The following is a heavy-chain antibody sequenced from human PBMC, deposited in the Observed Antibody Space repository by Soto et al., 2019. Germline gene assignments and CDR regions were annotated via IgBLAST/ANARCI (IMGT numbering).Heavy chain of an antibody. CDR2: ISWNSGSI. CDR3: AKDLPGPYYYDSSGPK. J-gene: IGHJ4*02. V-gene: IGHV3-9*01. CDR1: GFTFDDYA. D-gene: IGHD3-22*01. Sequence: GGSLRLSCAASGFTFDDYAMHWVRQAPGKGLEWVSGISWNSGSIGYADSVKGRFTISRDNAKNSLYLQMNSLRAEDTALYYCAKDLPGPYYYDSSGPKWGQGTLVTVSS.